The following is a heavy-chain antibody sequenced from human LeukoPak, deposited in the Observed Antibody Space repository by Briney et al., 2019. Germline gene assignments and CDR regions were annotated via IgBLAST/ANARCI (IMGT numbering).Heavy chain of an antibody. CDR3: ARDRPNDYGDKGWFDP. D-gene: IGHD4-17*01. Sequence: SETLSLTCTVSGGSISSYYWSWIRQPPGKGLEWIEYIYYSGSTNYNPSLKSRVTISVDTSKNQFSLKLSSVTAADTAVYYCARDRPNDYGDKGWFDPWGQGTLVTVSS. CDR1: GGSISSYY. V-gene: IGHV4-59*01. CDR2: IYYSGST. J-gene: IGHJ5*02.